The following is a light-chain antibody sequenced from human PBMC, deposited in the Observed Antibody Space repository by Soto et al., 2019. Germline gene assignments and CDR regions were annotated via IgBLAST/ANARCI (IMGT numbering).Light chain of an antibody. CDR1: QGIRSA. CDR3: LLDYSYFWA. Sequence: AIQVTHSPSSLSASVGDRVTITCRKSQGIRSALGWYQQKPGKVPKLLIYAASTLQSGVPLRFSGSGSGRDFTLTISSLQPEDFATYYCLLDYSYFWAFGQGTKVDIK. CDR2: AAS. V-gene: IGKV1-6*01. J-gene: IGKJ1*01.